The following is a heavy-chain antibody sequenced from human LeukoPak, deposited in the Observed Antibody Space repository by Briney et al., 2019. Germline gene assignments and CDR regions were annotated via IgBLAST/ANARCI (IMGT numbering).Heavy chain of an antibody. CDR1: GFTFSSYA. CDR2: ISGSGGST. Sequence: GGTLRLSCAASGFTFSSYAMSWVRQAPGKGLEWVSAISGSGGSTYYADSVKGRFTISRDNSKNTLYLQMNSLRAEDTAVYYCAKRSGVAAAGTEFDYWGQGTLVTVSS. J-gene: IGHJ4*02. D-gene: IGHD6-13*01. V-gene: IGHV3-23*01. CDR3: AKRSGVAAAGTEFDY.